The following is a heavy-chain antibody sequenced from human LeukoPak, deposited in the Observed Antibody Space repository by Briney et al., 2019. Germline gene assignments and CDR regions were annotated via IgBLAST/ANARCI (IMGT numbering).Heavy chain of an antibody. V-gene: IGHV4-59*01. CDR3: ARSYDFWSGDSQFDY. CDR1: GGSISSYY. Sequence: SETLSLTCTVSGGSISSYYWSWIRQPPGKGLELIGYIYYGGSTNYNPSLKSRVTISVDTSKNQFSLKLSSVTAADTAVYYCARSYDFWSGDSQFDYWGLGTLVTVSS. CDR2: IYYGGST. D-gene: IGHD3-3*01. J-gene: IGHJ4*02.